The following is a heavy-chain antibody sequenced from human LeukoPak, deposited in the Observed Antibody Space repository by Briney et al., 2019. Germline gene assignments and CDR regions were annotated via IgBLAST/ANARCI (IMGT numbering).Heavy chain of an antibody. J-gene: IGHJ3*02. V-gene: IGHV4-34*12. D-gene: IGHD1-1*01. Sequence: SETLSLTCAVYGGSFSGYYWSWIRQPPGKGLEWIGEIVHSGNTKYNPSLKSRVTISVDTSKNQFSLNLTSVTAADTAVYYCAIFGRSTWYKGAFDIWGQGTMVTVAS. CDR2: IVHSGNT. CDR3: AIFGRSTWYKGAFDI. CDR1: GGSFSGYY.